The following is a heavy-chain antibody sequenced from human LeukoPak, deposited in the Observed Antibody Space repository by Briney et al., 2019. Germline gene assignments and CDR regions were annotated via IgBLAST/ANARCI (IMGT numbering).Heavy chain of an antibody. V-gene: IGHV1-2*02. CDR1: GYTFTGYY. D-gene: IGHD3-10*01. J-gene: IGHJ4*02. CDR2: INPNSGGT. Sequence: GASVKVSCKASGYTFTGYYMHWVRQAPGQGLEWMGWINPNSGGTNYAQKFQGRVTMTRDTSTSTAYMELRSLRSDDTAVYYCARDRGSGSYYNYLIDYWGQGALVTVSS. CDR3: ARDRGSGSYYNYLIDY.